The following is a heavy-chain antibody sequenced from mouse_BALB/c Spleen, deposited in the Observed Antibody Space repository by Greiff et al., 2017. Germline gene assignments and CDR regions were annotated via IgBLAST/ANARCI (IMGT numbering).Heavy chain of an antibody. CDR2: IRNKANGYNT. D-gene: IGHD2-3*01. CDR3: ARDIDGYYSMDY. Sequence: EVHLVESGGGLVQPGGSLRLSCAPSGFTFTDYYMSWVRQPPGKALEWLGFIRNKANGYNTEYSASVKGRFTISRDYAQSILYLQMNTLRAEDSATYYYARDIDGYYSMDYWGQGTSVTVSS. CDR1: GFTFTDYY. J-gene: IGHJ4*01. V-gene: IGHV7-3*02.